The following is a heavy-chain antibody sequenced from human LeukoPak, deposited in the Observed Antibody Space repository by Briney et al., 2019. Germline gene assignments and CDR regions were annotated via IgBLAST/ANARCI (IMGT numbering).Heavy chain of an antibody. CDR2: ISAYNGNT. CDR3: ARGTEYNIAVAGQD. Sequence: ASVKVSCKASGYTFSSYGISWVRQAPGQGLEWMGWISAYNGNTNYAQKLQGRVTMTTDTSTSTAYMELRGLRSDNTAVYYCARGTEYNIAVAGQDWGQGTLVTVSS. J-gene: IGHJ4*02. CDR1: GYTFSSYG. D-gene: IGHD6-19*01. V-gene: IGHV1-18*01.